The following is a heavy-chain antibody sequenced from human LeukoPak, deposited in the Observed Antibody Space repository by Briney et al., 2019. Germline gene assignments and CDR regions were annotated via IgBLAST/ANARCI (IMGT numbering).Heavy chain of an antibody. Sequence: PGGSLRLSCAASGFTVRTNYMYWVRQAPGKGPEWVSVIYSDGNTYYADSVKGRFTISRDNSKNTLYLQMNSLRAEDTAVYYCVRDLTWGQGTLVTVSS. V-gene: IGHV3-53*01. CDR3: VRDLT. CDR1: GFTVRTNY. J-gene: IGHJ5*02. CDR2: IYSDGNT.